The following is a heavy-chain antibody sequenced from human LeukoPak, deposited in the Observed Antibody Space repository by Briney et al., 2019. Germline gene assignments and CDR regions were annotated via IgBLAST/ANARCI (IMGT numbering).Heavy chain of an antibody. CDR2: IIPIFGTA. V-gene: IGHV1-69*05. J-gene: IGHJ5*02. Sequence: GSSVKVSCKASGGTFTSYAISLVRQAPGQGLEWMGRIIPIFGTANYAQKFQGRVTITTDESRSTAYMELSSLRSEDTAVYYCSGDLNWCDLWGQGTLVTVSS. CDR1: GGTFTSYA. CDR3: SGDLNWCDL.